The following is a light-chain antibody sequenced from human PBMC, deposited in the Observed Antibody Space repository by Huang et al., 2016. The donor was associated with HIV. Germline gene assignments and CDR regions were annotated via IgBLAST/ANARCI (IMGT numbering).Light chain of an antibody. Sequence: VVLTQSPLYLSVTLGQPTSNSCRSSQSLIHSNGNTYLNWFQQRPGQLTRRLFSHVSRLDSGVPDRFSGSGSGTDFTLKISRVEAEDVGVYYCMQGTHLFTFGGGTRVDIK. J-gene: IGKJ4*01. CDR1: QSLIHSNGNTY. CDR2: HVS. V-gene: IGKV2-30*02. CDR3: MQGTHLFT.